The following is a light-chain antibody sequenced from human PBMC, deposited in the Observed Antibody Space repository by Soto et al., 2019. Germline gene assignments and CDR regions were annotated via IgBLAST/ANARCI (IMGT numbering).Light chain of an antibody. V-gene: IGKV3-15*01. CDR1: QSVSHN. Sequence: EILMTQSPATLSVSPGERATLSCRASQSVSHNLAWYQQKPGQAPRLLFYGASTRATGIPARFSGSGSGTDFTLTISSLQSEDFAVYYCQQSNNWPYTFGQGTKLEI. J-gene: IGKJ2*01. CDR3: QQSNNWPYT. CDR2: GAS.